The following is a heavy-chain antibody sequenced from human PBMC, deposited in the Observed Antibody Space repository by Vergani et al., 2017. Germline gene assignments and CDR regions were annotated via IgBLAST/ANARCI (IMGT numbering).Heavy chain of an antibody. CDR2: IIPIFGTA. J-gene: IGHJ6*02. V-gene: IGHV1-69*13. CDR1: GGTFSSYA. D-gene: IGHD5-18*01. CDR3: ARAKDTAMVTWYYGMDV. Sequence: QVQLVQSGAEVKKPGSSVKVSCKASGGTFSSYATSWVRQAPGQGLEWMGRIIPIFGTANYAQKFQGRVTITADESTSTAYMELSSLRSEDTAVYYCARAKDTAMVTWYYGMDVWGQGTTVTVSS.